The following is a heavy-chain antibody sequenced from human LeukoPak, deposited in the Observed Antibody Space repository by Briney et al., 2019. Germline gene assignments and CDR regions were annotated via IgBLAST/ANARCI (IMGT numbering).Heavy chain of an antibody. CDR1: GFTFSSYE. CDR2: ISSSGSSI. Sequence: GGSLRLSCAASGFTFSSYEMNWVRQAPGKGLEWVSYISSSGSSIYYADSVKGRFTISRDNAKNSLDLQMNSLRAEDTAVHYCAKNRNGDYAQYFEYWGQGTLVTVSS. J-gene: IGHJ4*02. V-gene: IGHV3-48*03. D-gene: IGHD4-17*01. CDR3: AKNRNGDYAQYFEY.